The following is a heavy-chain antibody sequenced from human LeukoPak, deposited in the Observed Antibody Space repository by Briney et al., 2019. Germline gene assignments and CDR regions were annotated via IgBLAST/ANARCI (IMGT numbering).Heavy chain of an antibody. D-gene: IGHD6-19*01. J-gene: IGHJ4*02. CDR2: IYPGDSDT. Sequence: GESLKISCKGSGYSFTSYWIGWVRQMPGKDLEWMGIIYPGDSDTRYSPSFQGQVTISADKSISTAYLQWSSLKASGTAMYYCARLKYSSGWYLYDYWGQGTLVTVSS. CDR1: GYSFTSYW. V-gene: IGHV5-51*01. CDR3: ARLKYSSGWYLYDY.